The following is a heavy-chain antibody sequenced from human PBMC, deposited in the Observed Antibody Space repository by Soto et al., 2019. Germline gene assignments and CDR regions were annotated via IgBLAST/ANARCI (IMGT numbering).Heavy chain of an antibody. J-gene: IGHJ6*02. CDR3: ATTRIEGQYYTGLDV. D-gene: IGHD3-3*01. Sequence: QVQVQQSGPGLVRPSETLSLACTVSGASISSHYWNWIRQSPGGGLEWIGYIYYNGITNYNTSLESRVTISQGTSTNERSPKITLVTDADAAIYYCATTRIEGQYYTGLDVWGRGTTVTVSS. CDR2: IYYNGIT. CDR1: GASISSHY. V-gene: IGHV4-59*11.